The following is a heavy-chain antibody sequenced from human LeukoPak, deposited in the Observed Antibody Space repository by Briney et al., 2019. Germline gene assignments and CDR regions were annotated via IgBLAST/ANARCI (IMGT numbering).Heavy chain of an antibody. V-gene: IGHV3-74*01. CDR2: IVGDGTST. J-gene: IGHJ4*02. Sequence: GGSLRLSCVASGFTFSGSWMHWVRHAPGKGLVWVSRIVGDGTSTNYADSVKGRFTISRDNAKNTLYLQMNSRRAEDTAVYYGATAFNWNDLGNWGQGTLVTVSS. CDR1: GFTFSGSW. CDR3: ATAFNWNDLGN. D-gene: IGHD1-20*01.